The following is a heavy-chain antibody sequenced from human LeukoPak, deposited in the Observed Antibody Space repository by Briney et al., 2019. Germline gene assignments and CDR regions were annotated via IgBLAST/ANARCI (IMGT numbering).Heavy chain of an antibody. Sequence: ASVKVSCKASGYTFTSYGISWVRQAPGQGLEWMGWISAYNGNTNYAQKLQGRVTMTTDTSTSTAYMELRSLRSDDTAVYYCARDRHPSDSSGYYTFDYWGQGTLVTVSS. CDR3: ARDRHPSDSSGYYTFDY. CDR2: ISAYNGNT. CDR1: GYTFTSYG. D-gene: IGHD3-22*01. V-gene: IGHV1-18*01. J-gene: IGHJ4*02.